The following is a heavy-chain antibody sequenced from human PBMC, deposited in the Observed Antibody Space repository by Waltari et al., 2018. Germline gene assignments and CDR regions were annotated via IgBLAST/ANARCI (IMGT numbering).Heavy chain of an antibody. CDR3: ARSHATTVTGSEYFQH. CDR2: ISAYNGNT. Sequence: QVQLVQSGAEVKKPGASVKVSCKASGYTFTSYGISWVRQVPGQGLEWMGWISAYNGNTNYAQKLQGRVTMTTDTSTSTSYMELRSLGSDDTAVYYCARSHATTVTGSEYFQHWGQGTLVTVSS. D-gene: IGHD4-17*01. J-gene: IGHJ1*01. V-gene: IGHV1-18*01. CDR1: GYTFTSYG.